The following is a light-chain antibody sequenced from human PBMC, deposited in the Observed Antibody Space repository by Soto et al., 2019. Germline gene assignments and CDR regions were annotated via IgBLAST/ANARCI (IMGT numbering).Light chain of an antibody. CDR1: QTIMTY. Sequence: DIQMTQSPSSLSASVGDEVTITCRASQTIMTYLNWYQLKPGKPPRILIYAASSLQSGVPSGFSGSGSGTDFTLTISSLQPEDFATYSCQQSYSSPQTFGRGTKVEIK. CDR2: AAS. CDR3: QQSYSSPQT. J-gene: IGKJ1*01. V-gene: IGKV1-39*01.